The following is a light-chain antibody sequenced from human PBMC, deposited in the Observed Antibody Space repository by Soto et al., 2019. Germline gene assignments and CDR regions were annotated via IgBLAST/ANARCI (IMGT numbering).Light chain of an antibody. V-gene: IGKV4-1*01. CDR2: WAS. CDR1: QSVLYSSTNKNY. CDR3: QQYYSAPRT. Sequence: DIVMTQSPDSLAVSLGERATINCKSSQSVLYSSTNKNYLAWYQQKPGQPPKLLIYWASTRESGVPDRFSGSGSGTDFTLTISSLQAEDVAVCYCQQYYSAPRTFGQGTKLEIK. J-gene: IGKJ2*01.